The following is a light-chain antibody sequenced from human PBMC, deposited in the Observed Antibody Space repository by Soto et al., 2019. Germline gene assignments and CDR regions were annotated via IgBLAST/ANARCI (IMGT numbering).Light chain of an antibody. J-gene: IGKJ5*01. V-gene: IGKV1-39*01. Sequence: SLPTLSAKKRDRVTITCRASQNINSWLGWYQQKPGKAPKLLIYAASSLQSGVPSRFSGSGSGTDFTLTISSLQPEHFATYYCQQSYSTPFTSAHRTRLAV. CDR2: AAS. CDR3: QQSYSTPFT. CDR1: QNINSW.